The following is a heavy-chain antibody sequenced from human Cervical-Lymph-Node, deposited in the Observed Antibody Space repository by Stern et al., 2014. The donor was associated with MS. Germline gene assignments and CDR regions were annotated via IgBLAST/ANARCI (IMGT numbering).Heavy chain of an antibody. V-gene: IGHV1-2*02. J-gene: IGHJ4*02. D-gene: IGHD5-12*01. Sequence: VHLVESGAEVKKPGASVKVSCKASGYTFTDNYLHWVRQAPGPGLEWMGWINPNSGGTHYAHKFQGRVPITRDTSISTAYMELSRLKSDDTALYYCARGNGYDWSTFDSWGQGTVVTVSS. CDR1: GYTFTDNY. CDR2: INPNSGGT. CDR3: ARGNGYDWSTFDS.